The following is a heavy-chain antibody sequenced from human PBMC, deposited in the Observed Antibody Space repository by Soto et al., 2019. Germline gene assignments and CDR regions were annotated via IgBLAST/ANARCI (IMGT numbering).Heavy chain of an antibody. CDR2: ISGSGGST. D-gene: IGHD3-10*01. CDR3: AKNPILLGFSYYYGTDV. Sequence: GGSLRLSCAASGFTFSSYAMSWVRQAPGKGLEWVSAISGSGGSTYYADSVKGRFTISRDNSKNTLYLQMNSLRAEDTAVYYCAKNPILLGFSYYYGTDVWGQGTTVTVSS. V-gene: IGHV3-23*01. J-gene: IGHJ6*02. CDR1: GFTFSSYA.